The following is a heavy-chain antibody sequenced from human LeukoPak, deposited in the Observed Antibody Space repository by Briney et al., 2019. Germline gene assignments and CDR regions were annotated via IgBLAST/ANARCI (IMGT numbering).Heavy chain of an antibody. CDR2: IYSGGST. CDR3: ARVAVATAPFDY. J-gene: IGHJ4*02. Sequence: PGGSLRLSCAASGFTVSSNYMSWVRQAPGKGLEWVSVIYSGGSTYYADSVKGRFTISRDNSKNTLYLQMNNLRAEDTAVYYCARVAVATAPFDYWGQGTLVTVSS. D-gene: IGHD5-18*01. V-gene: IGHV3-66*01. CDR1: GFTVSSNY.